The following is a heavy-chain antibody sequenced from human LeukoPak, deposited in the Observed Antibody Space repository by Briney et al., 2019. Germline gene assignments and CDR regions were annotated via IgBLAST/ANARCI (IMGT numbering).Heavy chain of an antibody. Sequence: GESLKISCKGSGYSFTSYWIGWVRQMPGKGLEWMGIIYPGDSDTRYSPSFQGQVTISADKSISTAYLQWSSLKASDTAMYYCARRVKYYDRSGYSLRILDYWGQGTLVTVSS. V-gene: IGHV5-51*01. CDR1: GYSFTSYW. CDR2: IYPGDSDT. D-gene: IGHD3-22*01. J-gene: IGHJ4*02. CDR3: ARRVKYYDRSGYSLRILDY.